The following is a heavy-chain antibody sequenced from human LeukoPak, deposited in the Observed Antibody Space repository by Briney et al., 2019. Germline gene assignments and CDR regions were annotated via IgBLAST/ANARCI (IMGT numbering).Heavy chain of an antibody. J-gene: IGHJ4*02. CDR2: IIPIFGTA. CDR1: GGTFSSYA. V-gene: IGHV1-69*05. CDR3: ARGKSDFWSGFFDY. D-gene: IGHD3-3*01. Sequence: SVKVSCKASGGTFSSYAISWVRQAPGQGLEWMGGIIPIFGTANYAQKFQGRVTVTTDESTSTAYMELSSLRSEDTAVYYCARGKSDFWSGFFDYWGQGTLVTVSS.